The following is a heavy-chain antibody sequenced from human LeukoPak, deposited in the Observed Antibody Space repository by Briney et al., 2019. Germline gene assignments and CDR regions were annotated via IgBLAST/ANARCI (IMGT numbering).Heavy chain of an antibody. V-gene: IGHV3-23*01. Sequence: PGGSLRLSCAASGFTFSSYAMSSVRQAPGKGLEWVSSISDSGGTTYYADSVKGRFTISRDNSQNTVYMQMNSLRAEDTAVYYCAKVRSGVAAAGTNYWGQGTLVTVSS. J-gene: IGHJ4*02. CDR3: AKVRSGVAAAGTNY. CDR2: ISDSGGTT. D-gene: IGHD6-13*01. CDR1: GFTFSSYA.